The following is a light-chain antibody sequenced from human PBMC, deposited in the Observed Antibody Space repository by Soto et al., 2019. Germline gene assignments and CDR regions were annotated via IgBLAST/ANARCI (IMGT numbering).Light chain of an antibody. CDR1: SSDVGAYDF. Sequence: QSALTQAASASGSPGQSITISCSGTSSDVGAYDFVSWYQQQPGEAPKLMIFQVSNRPSGVSSRFSGSKSGNTASLTISGLQAEDEADYYCASHTTSGTCVFGGGTKLTVL. CDR3: ASHTTSGTCV. V-gene: IGLV2-14*01. CDR2: QVS. J-gene: IGLJ3*02.